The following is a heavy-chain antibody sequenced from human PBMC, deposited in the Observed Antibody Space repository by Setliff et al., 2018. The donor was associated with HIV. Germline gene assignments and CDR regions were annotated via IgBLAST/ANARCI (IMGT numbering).Heavy chain of an antibody. J-gene: IGHJ6*02. D-gene: IGHD2-15*01. CDR3: AKDVCSGAYCYAYYYYGTDV. CDR2: IRYDGSQK. V-gene: IGHV3-30*02. Sequence: PGGSLRLSCTASGFTFGDYAMNWVRQAPGKGLEWVAFIRYDGSQKYYVDSVKGRFTISRDNSKNTLYLQMNSLRVEDTAVYYCAKDVCSGAYCYAYYYYGTDVWGQGTMVTVSS. CDR1: GFTFGDYA.